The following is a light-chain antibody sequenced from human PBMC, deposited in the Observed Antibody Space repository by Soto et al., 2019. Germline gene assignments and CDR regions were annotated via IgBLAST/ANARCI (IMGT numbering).Light chain of an antibody. Sequence: QSALTQPASVSGSPGQSITISCTGTSSDVGGYNYVSWYQQHPGKVPKLMIYDVGNRPSGVSNRFSGSKSGNTASLTISGLQAEDEADYYCSSYTSSSTLVFVGGTKLTVL. J-gene: IGLJ2*01. V-gene: IGLV2-14*01. CDR1: SSDVGGYNY. CDR3: SSYTSSSTLV. CDR2: DVG.